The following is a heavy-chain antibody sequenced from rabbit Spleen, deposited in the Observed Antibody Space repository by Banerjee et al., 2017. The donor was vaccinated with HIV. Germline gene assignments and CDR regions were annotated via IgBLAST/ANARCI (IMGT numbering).Heavy chain of an antibody. CDR1: GFSFIAGYY. CDR3: ARDLVGVIGWNFYL. Sequence: QSLEESGGDLVKPGASLTLTCTASGFSFIAGYYMCWVRQAPGKGLEWIACINASTGKPVYATWASGRFTISRTSSTTVTLRMTSLTAADRATYFCARDLVGVIGWNFYLWGPGTLVTVS. V-gene: IGHV1S40*01. J-gene: IGHJ4*01. D-gene: IGHD1-1*01. CDR2: INASTGKP.